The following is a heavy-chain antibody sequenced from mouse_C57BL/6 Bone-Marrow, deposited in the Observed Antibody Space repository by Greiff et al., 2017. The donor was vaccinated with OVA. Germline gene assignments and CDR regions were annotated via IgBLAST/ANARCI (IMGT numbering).Heavy chain of an antibody. Sequence: VQLKESGPGLVKPSQSLSLTCSVTGYSITSGYYWNWIRQFPGNKLEWMGYISYDGSNNYNPSLKNRISITRDTSKNQFFLKLNSVTTEDTATYYCARKGYYRDWYFDVWGTGTTVTVSS. CDR1: GYSITSGYY. V-gene: IGHV3-6*01. D-gene: IGHD2-12*01. J-gene: IGHJ1*03. CDR2: ISYDGSN. CDR3: ARKGYYRDWYFDV.